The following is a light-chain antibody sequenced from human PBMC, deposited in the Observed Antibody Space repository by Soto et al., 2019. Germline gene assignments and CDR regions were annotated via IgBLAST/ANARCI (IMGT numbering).Light chain of an antibody. V-gene: IGLV2-14*03. J-gene: IGLJ1*01. CDR3: SSFTGPTTLDV. CDR1: SSDVGAYKY. CDR2: GVS. Sequence: ALTQPASVSGSPGQSVTISCTGTSSDVGAYKYVSWYQKHPGKAPKLMIYGVSNRPSGVSNRFSGSKSGNTAFLTISVLQPEDEADYYCSSFTGPTTLDVFGTGTKVTVL.